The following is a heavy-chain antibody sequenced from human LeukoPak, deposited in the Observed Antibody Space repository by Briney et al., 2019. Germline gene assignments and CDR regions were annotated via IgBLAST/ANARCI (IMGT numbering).Heavy chain of an antibody. CDR1: GYSFTGYH. J-gene: IGHJ3*01. D-gene: IGHD3-3*01. V-gene: IGHV1-2*02. CDR2: VNPKTGGT. CDR3: AREFSSKLEWLAYVTGDDAFDV. Sequence: GASVKVSCKAFGYSFTGYHLHWVRQAPTQGLEGMGWVNPKTGGTNYARKIQGRVTMTRDTSINTVNMELSRLTSDDTAVYYCAREFSSKLEWLAYVTGDDAFDVWGQGTMITVS.